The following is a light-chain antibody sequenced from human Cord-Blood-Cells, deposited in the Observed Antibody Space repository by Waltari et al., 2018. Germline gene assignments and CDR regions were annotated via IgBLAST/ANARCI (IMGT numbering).Light chain of an antibody. J-gene: IGKJ3*01. CDR1: QSISSW. CDR2: DAS. CDR3: QQYNSPFT. Sequence: DIQMTQSPSTLSASVGDRVTITCRASQSISSWLAWYQQKPGKAPKLLIYDASSLESGVPSMFSGSGSGTEFTLTISSLQPDDFATYYCQQYNSPFTFGPGTKVDIK. V-gene: IGKV1-5*01.